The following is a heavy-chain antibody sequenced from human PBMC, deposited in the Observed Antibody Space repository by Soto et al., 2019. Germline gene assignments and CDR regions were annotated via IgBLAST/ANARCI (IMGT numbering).Heavy chain of an antibody. Sequence: EVQLVESRGGLVKPGGSLRLSCAASGFTISSYSMNWVRQAPGKGLEWVSSISSSSSYIYYADSVKGRFTISRDNAKNSLYLQMNSLRAEDTAVYYCARDQPGYSYGYGLGYWGQGTLVTVFS. CDR1: GFTISSYS. D-gene: IGHD5-18*01. CDR2: ISSSSSYI. CDR3: ARDQPGYSYGYGLGY. J-gene: IGHJ4*02. V-gene: IGHV3-21*01.